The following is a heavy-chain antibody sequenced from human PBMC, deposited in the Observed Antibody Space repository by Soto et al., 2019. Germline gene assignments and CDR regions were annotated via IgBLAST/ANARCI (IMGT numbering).Heavy chain of an antibody. CDR2: MNPNSGNT. CDR1: GYTFTSYD. Sequence: ASVKVSCKASGYTFTSYDINWVRQATGQGLEWMGWMNPNSGNTGYAQKFQGRVTMTRNTSISTAYMELSSLRSEDTAVYYCAIPSWPSSSSYYYYYMDVWGKGTTVTVSS. J-gene: IGHJ6*03. CDR3: AIPSWPSSSSYYYYYMDV. V-gene: IGHV1-8*01. D-gene: IGHD6-6*01.